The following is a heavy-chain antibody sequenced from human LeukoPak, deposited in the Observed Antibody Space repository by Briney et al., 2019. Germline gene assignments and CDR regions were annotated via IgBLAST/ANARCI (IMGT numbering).Heavy chain of an antibody. J-gene: IGHJ4*02. CDR3: AKFPYGDYVHY. D-gene: IGHD4-17*01. CDR2: ISGSGGST. CDR1: GFTFSSYA. Sequence: PGGSLRLSCASSGFTFSSYAMSWVRQAPGKGLEWVSAISGSGGSTYYADSVKGRFTISRDNAKNSLYLQMNSLRAEDTAVYYCAKFPYGDYVHYWGQGTLVTVSS. V-gene: IGHV3-23*01.